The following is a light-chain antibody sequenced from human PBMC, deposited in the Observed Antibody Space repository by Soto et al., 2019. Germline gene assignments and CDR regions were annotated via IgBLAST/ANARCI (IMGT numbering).Light chain of an antibody. Sequence: VGDRVPITWRASQAISNSLAWYQQKPGKVPQLLIYAAYTLQSGVPSRFSGSGSGTDFTLTISSLQPEDFATYYCLQHNSYPLTFGQGTKVDI. V-gene: IGKV1-27*01. CDR1: QAISNS. J-gene: IGKJ1*01. CDR2: AAY. CDR3: LQHNSYPLT.